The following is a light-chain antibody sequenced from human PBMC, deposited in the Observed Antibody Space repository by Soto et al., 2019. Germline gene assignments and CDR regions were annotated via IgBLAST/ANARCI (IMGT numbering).Light chain of an antibody. CDR3: TSYTSSSTLYV. CDR2: DVR. CDR1: SSDVGTFNL. J-gene: IGLJ1*01. V-gene: IGLV2-14*02. Sequence: QSALTQPASVSGSPGQSITISCTGISSDVGTFNLVSWYQQHPGKAPKLMIYDVRNRASGASNRFSGSKSGNTASLTISGLQAEDEADYYCTSYTSSSTLYVFGTGTKLTVL.